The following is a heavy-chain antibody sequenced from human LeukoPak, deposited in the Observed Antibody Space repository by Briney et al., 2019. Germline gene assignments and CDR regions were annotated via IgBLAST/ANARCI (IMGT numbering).Heavy chain of an antibody. CDR2: INPNSGGT. CDR1: GYTFTGYY. V-gene: IGHV1-2*02. J-gene: IGHJ6*02. Sequence: ASVKVSCKASGYTFTGYYMHWVRRAPGQGLEWMGWINPNSGGTNYAQKFQGRVTMTRDTSISTAYMELSRLRSDDTAVYYCARDRIRYSGYGMDVWGQGTTVTVSS. D-gene: IGHD5-12*01. CDR3: ARDRIRYSGYGMDV.